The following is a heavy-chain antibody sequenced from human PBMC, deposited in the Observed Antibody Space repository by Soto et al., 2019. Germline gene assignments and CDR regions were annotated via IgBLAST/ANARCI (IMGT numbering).Heavy chain of an antibody. J-gene: IGHJ6*03. D-gene: IGHD1-7*01. CDR1: GFTFSSYW. CDR2: IKQDGSEK. Sequence: PGGSLRLSCAASGFTFSSYWMSWVRQAPRKGLEWVANIKQDGSEKYYVDSVKGRFTISRDNAKNSLYLQMNSLRAEDTAVYYCARGGWNYSRYYYYMDVWGKGTTVTVSS. V-gene: IGHV3-7*01. CDR3: ARGGWNYSRYYYYMDV.